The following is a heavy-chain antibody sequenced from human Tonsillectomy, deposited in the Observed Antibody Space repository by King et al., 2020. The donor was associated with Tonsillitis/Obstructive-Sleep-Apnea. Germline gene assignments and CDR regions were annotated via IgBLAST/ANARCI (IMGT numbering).Heavy chain of an antibody. CDR1: GYTFTSYY. J-gene: IGHJ5*02. CDR2: INPSGGST. Sequence: QLVQSGAEVKSPGASVKVSCKASGYTFTSYYIHWVRQAPGQGLEWMGIINPSGGSTIYAQKFQGRVTMTRDTSTSTVYMELSSLRSEDTAVYYCARRYCTSITCYNNCFDHWGQGTLITVSS. CDR3: ARRYCTSITCYNNCFDH. V-gene: IGHV1-46*01. D-gene: IGHD2-2*01.